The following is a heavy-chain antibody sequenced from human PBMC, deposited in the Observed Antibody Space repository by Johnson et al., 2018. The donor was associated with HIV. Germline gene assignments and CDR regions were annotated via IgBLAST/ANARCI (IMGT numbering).Heavy chain of an antibody. CDR2: ISFDGNNR. CDR1: GFAFSTYA. CDR3: ARDDPGARPGLSVIGAFDI. Sequence: VQLVESGGGVVQPGRSLRLSCAASGFAFSTYAMHWVRQAPGKGLEWVAVISFDGNNRYYADSVKGRFTISRDNSKNTLYLQMNSLRAEDTAVYYCARDDPGARPGLSVIGAFDIWGQGTMVTVSS. D-gene: IGHD6-6*01. V-gene: IGHV3-30*01. J-gene: IGHJ3*02.